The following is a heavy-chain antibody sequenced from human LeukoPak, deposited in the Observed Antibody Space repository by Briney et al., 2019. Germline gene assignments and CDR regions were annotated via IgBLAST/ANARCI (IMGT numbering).Heavy chain of an antibody. Sequence: GGSLRLSCAASGFTFSSYAMSWVRQAPGKGLEWVSAISGSGGSTYYADSVKGRFTISRDNSKNTLYLQMNSLRAEDTAVYYCAKGRKLDYYDSSGLDYWGQGTLVTLSS. CDR2: ISGSGGST. D-gene: IGHD3-22*01. CDR3: AKGRKLDYYDSSGLDY. CDR1: GFTFSSYA. J-gene: IGHJ4*02. V-gene: IGHV3-23*01.